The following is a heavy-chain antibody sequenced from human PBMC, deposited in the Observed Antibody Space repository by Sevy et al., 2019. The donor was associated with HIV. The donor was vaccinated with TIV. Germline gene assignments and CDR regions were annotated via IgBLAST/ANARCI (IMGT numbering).Heavy chain of an antibody. CDR2: IKQDAGQK. Sequence: GGSLRLSCAASGFTFSKYWMGWVRQAPGKGLEWVANIKQDAGQKYYVDSVKGRFTISRDNAKNSLYLQMNSLRAEDTAVFFCARDDGNYYFHYWGQGTLVTVSS. CDR1: GFTFSKYW. CDR3: ARDDGNYYFHY. J-gene: IGHJ4*02. D-gene: IGHD1-7*01. V-gene: IGHV3-7*01.